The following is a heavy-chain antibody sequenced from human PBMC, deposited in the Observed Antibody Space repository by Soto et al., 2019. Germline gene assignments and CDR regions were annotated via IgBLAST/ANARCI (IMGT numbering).Heavy chain of an antibody. V-gene: IGHV4-34*01. J-gene: IGHJ6*02. Sequence: SETLSLTCAVYGGSFSAYYWSWIRQPPGKGLEWIGEIDHSGSTNYNPSLESRVTISVDTSKNQFSLEVSSVTAADTAVYHCARTDRAIFYGMEVWGQGTTVTVSS. CDR2: IDHSGST. CDR3: ARTDRAIFYGMEV. CDR1: GGSFSAYY. D-gene: IGHD3-22*01.